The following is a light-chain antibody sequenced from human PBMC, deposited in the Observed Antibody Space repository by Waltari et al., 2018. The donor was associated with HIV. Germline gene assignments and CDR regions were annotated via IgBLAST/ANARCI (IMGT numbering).Light chain of an antibody. V-gene: IGLV2-23*02. CDR3: CSYASSGTFVV. CDR2: EVD. J-gene: IGLJ2*01. CDR1: TTDVSSSNL. Sequence: QSALTQPASVSGSPGQSITISCTGITTDVSSSNLVSWYQHHPGKAPKLMIFEVDKRPSGFSKRFSGSKPGNTASLTITWLQAGDEADYYCCSYASSGTFVVFGGGTNLTVL.